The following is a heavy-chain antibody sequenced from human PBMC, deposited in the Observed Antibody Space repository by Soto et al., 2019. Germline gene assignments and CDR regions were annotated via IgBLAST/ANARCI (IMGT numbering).Heavy chain of an antibody. CDR2: IVVGSGNT. Sequence: GASVKVSCKASGFTFTSSAVQWVRQARGQRLEWIGWIVVGSGNTNYAQKFQERVTITRDMSTSTAYMELSSLRSEDTAVYYCAAGEVVLRFLEWSLAFDIWGQGTRVT. CDR3: AAGEVVLRFLEWSLAFDI. V-gene: IGHV1-58*01. D-gene: IGHD3-3*01. J-gene: IGHJ3*02. CDR1: GFTFTSSA.